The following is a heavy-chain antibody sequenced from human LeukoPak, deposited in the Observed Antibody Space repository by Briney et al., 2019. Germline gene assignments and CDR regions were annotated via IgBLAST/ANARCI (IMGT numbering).Heavy chain of an antibody. CDR2: ISYDGSNK. J-gene: IGHJ2*01. CDR1: GFTFSSYG. Sequence: GGSLRLSCAASGFTFSSYGMHWVRQAPGKGLEWVTVISYDGSNKYYADSVKGRFTISRDSSKNTLFLHMNTLRAEDTAIYYCAKDRTVGASYWYFDLRGRGTLVTVSS. V-gene: IGHV3-30*18. D-gene: IGHD1-26*01. CDR3: AKDRTVGASYWYFDL.